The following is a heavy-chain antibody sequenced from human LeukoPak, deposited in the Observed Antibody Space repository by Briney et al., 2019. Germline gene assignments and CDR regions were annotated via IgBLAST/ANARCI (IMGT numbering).Heavy chain of an antibody. Sequence: SETLSLTCAVSGGSISSSNWWSWVRQPPGKGLEWIGEIYHSGSTNYNPSLKSRVTISVDTSKNQFSLKLRSVTAADTAVYYCARDPTHYDPPLWGQGTLVTVSS. D-gene: IGHD4-17*01. CDR2: IYHSGST. CDR1: GGSISSSNW. J-gene: IGHJ4*02. V-gene: IGHV4-4*02. CDR3: ARDPTHYDPPL.